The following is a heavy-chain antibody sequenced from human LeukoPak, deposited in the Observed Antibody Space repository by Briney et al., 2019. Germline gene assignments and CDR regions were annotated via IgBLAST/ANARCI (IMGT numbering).Heavy chain of an antibody. CDR2: IYYTGST. D-gene: IGHD1-14*01. V-gene: IGHV4-31*03. Sequence: PSETLSLTCSVSGGPLNSGFYWTWIRQHPGKGLEWIGYIYYTGSTYYNPSLKGRVGISVDRSGNQFFLKLTSVTAADTAVYYCARTKRDPDYYYYGVDVWGQGTTVTVSS. J-gene: IGHJ6*02. CDR3: ARTKRDPDYYYYGVDV. CDR1: GGPLNSGFY.